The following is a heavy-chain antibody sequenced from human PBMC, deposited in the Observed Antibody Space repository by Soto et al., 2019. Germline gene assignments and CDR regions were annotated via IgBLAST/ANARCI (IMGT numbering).Heavy chain of an antibody. CDR2: IYWDDSA. V-gene: IGHV2-5*02. Sequence: PSLVNPTQTLTLTCTFSGFSLSTTGEGVGWFRQPPGKALEWLALIYWDDSARYSPSLKSRLTITKGTSENQVVLTLTNTDPVDTSTYFCVPRTGSDGAWLDPGGQGXLVTVYS. CDR3: VPRTGSDGAWLDP. CDR1: GFSLSTTGEG. J-gene: IGHJ5*02.